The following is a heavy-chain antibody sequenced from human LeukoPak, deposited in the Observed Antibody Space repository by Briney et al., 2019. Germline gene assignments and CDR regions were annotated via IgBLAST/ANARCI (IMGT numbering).Heavy chain of an antibody. CDR1: AFTIDGYG. CDR3: AKDIRGWAFGAAGTSIGHDYYYYYGMDV. CDR2: ISRNSGNI. Sequence: PGRSLTLSCAASAFTIDGYGMDWLGPGPGKGREGVIGISRNSGNIAHEDHVKGRFTISRDNAKTSLYLQMNSLRAEDTALYYGAKDIRGWAFGAAGTSIGHDYYYYYGMDVWGQGTTVTVSS. V-gene: IGHV3-9*01. D-gene: IGHD6-13*01. J-gene: IGHJ6*02.